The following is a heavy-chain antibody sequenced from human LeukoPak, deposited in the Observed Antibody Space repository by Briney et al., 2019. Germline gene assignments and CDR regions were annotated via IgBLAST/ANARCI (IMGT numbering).Heavy chain of an antibody. J-gene: IGHJ6*02. CDR1: GGSISSSSYY. CDR2: INHSGST. CDR3: ARGIAVAGYYYYGMDV. Sequence: PSETLSLTCTVSGGSISSSSYYWGWIRQPPGKGLEWIGEINHSGSTNYNPSLKSRVTISVDTSKNQFSLKLSSVTAADTAVYYCARGIAVAGYYYYGMDVWGQGTTVTVSS. D-gene: IGHD6-19*01. V-gene: IGHV4-39*07.